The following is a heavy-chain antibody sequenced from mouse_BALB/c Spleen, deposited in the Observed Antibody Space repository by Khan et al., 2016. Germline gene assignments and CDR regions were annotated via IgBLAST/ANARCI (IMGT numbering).Heavy chain of an antibody. CDR1: GFSLTSYG. D-gene: IGHD2-3*01. J-gene: IGHJ4*01. CDR2: IWSDGST. CDR3: ARHDGYYYAMDY. V-gene: IGHV2-6-2*01. Sequence: VKLEESGPDLVAPSQSLSITCTVSGFSLTSYGVHWVRQPPGKGLEWLVVIWSDGSTTYNSALKSRLSISKDNSKSQVFLKMNSLQTDDTAMYYCARHDGYYYAMDYWGQGTSVTVSS.